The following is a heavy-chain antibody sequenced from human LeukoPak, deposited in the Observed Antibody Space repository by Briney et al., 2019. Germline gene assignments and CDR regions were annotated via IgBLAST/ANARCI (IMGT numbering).Heavy chain of an antibody. V-gene: IGHV1-18*01. Sequence: ASVKVSCKASGYTFTSYGISWVRQAPGQGLEWMGWISAHNGNTNYAQKLQGRVTMTTDTSTSTAYMELRSLRSDDTAVYYCARGHTYYYGSGSYYINYYYGMDVWGQGTTVTVSS. CDR2: ISAHNGNT. J-gene: IGHJ6*02. D-gene: IGHD3-10*01. CDR1: GYTFTSYG. CDR3: ARGHTYYYGSGSYYINYYYGMDV.